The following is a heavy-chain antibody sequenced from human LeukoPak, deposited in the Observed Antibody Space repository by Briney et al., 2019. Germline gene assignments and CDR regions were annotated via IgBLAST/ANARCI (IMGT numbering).Heavy chain of an antibody. D-gene: IGHD3-22*01. CDR1: GFTFSDYY. CDR2: ISSSGSTI. CDR3: ARAAHYYDSPDASDI. Sequence: GGSLRLSCAASGFTFSDYYMSWIRQAPGKGLEWVSYISSSGSTIYYADSVKGRFTISRDNAKNSLYLQMNSLRAEDTAVYYCARAAHYYDSPDASDIWGQGTMVTVSS. V-gene: IGHV3-11*01. J-gene: IGHJ3*02.